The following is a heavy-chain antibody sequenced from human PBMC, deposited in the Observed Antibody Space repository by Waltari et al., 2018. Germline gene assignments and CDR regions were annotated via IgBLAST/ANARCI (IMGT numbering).Heavy chain of an antibody. V-gene: IGHV3-74*01. J-gene: IGHJ4*02. D-gene: IGHD1-1*01. CDR2: IKGDGSFT. CDR1: GCILSSYW. CDR3: VRDASWNIDY. Sequence: VQLVESGGGLVQPVGSLRPLCAASGCILSSYWMHWVRQVPGKGLVWISRIKGDGSFTDYADSVRGRFTISRDNAKTTLYLQMNSLGAEDTAVYFCVRDASWNIDYWGQGTLVTVSS.